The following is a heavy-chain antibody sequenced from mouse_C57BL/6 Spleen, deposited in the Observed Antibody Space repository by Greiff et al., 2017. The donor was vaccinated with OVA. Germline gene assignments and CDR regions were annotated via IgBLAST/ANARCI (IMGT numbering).Heavy chain of an antibody. V-gene: IGHV1-55*01. Sequence: VQLQQPGAELVKPGASVKMSCKASGYTFTSYWITWVKQRPGQGLEWIGDIYPGSGSTNYNEKFKSKATLTVDTSSSTAYMQLSSLTSEDSAVYYCARSTQYDYDWFAYWGPGTLVTVSA. D-gene: IGHD2-4*01. CDR2: IYPGSGST. CDR1: GYTFTSYW. J-gene: IGHJ3*01. CDR3: ARSTQYDYDWFAY.